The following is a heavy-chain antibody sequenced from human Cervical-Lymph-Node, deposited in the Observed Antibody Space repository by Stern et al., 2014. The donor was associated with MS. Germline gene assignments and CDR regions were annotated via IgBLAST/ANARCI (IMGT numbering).Heavy chain of an antibody. CDR3: ARGGGDNWFDP. CDR1: GG. CDR2: VIRVVGTA. V-gene: IGHV1-69*06. Sequence: VQLVQSGAEVKKPGSSVRVSCKASGGISWVRQAPGQGLEWMGGVIRVVGTANYAKKFQGRFQITADTATNTAYLELNSLRLDDTAVYYCARGGGDNWFDPWGQGTLVTVSS. J-gene: IGHJ5*02. D-gene: IGHD3-16*01.